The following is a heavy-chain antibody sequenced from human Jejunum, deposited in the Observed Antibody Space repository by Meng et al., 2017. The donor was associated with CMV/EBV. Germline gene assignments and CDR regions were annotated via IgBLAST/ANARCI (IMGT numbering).Heavy chain of an antibody. CDR3: ARGTGSGSWLIDS. J-gene: IGHJ4*02. CDR1: GFTFSSHS. CDR2: ITGSGGNT. Sequence: SGFTFSSHSMSWVRQAPGKGLKWVASITGSGGNTYYADSVKGRFTISRDNSKNTLYLQMNSLRANDTAVYYCARGTGSGSWLIDSWGQGTLVTVSS. D-gene: IGHD6-13*01. V-gene: IGHV3-23*01.